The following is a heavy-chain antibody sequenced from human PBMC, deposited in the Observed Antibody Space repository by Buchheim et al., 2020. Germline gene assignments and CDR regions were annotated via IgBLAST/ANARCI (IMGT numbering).Heavy chain of an antibody. CDR2: IYYSGST. CDR3: AREYYDILVGPWDPYYGMDV. J-gene: IGHJ6*02. V-gene: IGHV4-30-4*01. Sequence: QVQLQESGPGLVKPSQTLSLTCTVSGGSISSGDYYWSWIRQPPGKGLEWIGYIYYSGSTYYHPSLKSRVTISVDTSKNQFSLKLSSVTAADTAVYYCAREYYDILVGPWDPYYGMDVWGQGTT. D-gene: IGHD3-9*01. CDR1: GGSISSGDYY.